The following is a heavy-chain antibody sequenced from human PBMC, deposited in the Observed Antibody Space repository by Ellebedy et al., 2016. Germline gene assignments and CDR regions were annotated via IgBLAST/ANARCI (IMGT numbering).Heavy chain of an antibody. V-gene: IGHV4-30-4*01. CDR2: IYYSGST. CDR3: ARGPLYYYDSVTGPFFDY. D-gene: IGHD3-22*01. J-gene: IGHJ4*02. Sequence: LRLXCTVSGGSISSGDYYWSWIRQPPGKGLEWIGYIYYSGSTYYNPSLKSRVTISVDTSKNQFSLKLSSVTAADTAVYYCARGPLYYYDSVTGPFFDYWGQGTLVTVSS. CDR1: GGSISSGDYY.